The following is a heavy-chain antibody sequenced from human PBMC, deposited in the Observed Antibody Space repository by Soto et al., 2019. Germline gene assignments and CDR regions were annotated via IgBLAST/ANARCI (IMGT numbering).Heavy chain of an antibody. CDR1: GYTLTSYG. V-gene: IGHV1-18*04. CDR2: ISTLKGNT. D-gene: IGHD5-18*01. Sequence: ASVKVSCKASGYTLTSYGISWVRQAPGQGLEWMGWISTLKGNTHYAQKLQGRVTMTTDTSTSTVYMELRSLRSDDTAVYYCARDYSGDTAMADYGMDVWGQATKVTVSS. J-gene: IGHJ6*02. CDR3: ARDYSGDTAMADYGMDV.